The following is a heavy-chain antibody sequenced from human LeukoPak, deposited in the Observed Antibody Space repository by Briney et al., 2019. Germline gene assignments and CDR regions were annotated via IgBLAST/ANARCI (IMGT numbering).Heavy chain of an antibody. V-gene: IGHV3-11*01. D-gene: IGHD3-10*01. CDR1: GFIFSDYY. CDR2: ISSSGSTI. J-gene: IGHJ5*02. CDR3: ARITMVRGVHNWFDP. Sequence: GGSLRLSCAAPGFIFSDYYMSWIRQAPGKGLEWVSYISSSGSTIYYADSVKGRFTMSRDNAKNSLYLQMNSLRAEDTAVYYCARITMVRGVHNWFDPWGQGTLVTVSS.